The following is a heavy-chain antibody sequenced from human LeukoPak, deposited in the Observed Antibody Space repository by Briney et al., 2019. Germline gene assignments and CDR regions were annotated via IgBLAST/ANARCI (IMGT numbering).Heavy chain of an antibody. CDR3: AREGYCSGGSCYSTWFDP. CDR2: IIPIFGTA. V-gene: IGHV1-69*13. CDR1: GGTFSSYA. D-gene: IGHD2-15*01. Sequence: SVKVSCKASGGTFSSYAISWVRQAPGQGLEWRGGIIPIFGTANYAQKFQGRVTITADESTSTAYMELSSLRCADTAVYYCAREGYCSGGSCYSTWFDPWGQGTLVTVSS. J-gene: IGHJ5*02.